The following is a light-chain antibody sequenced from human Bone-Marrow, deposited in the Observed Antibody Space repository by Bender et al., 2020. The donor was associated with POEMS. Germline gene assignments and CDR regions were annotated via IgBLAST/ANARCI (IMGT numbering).Light chain of an antibody. J-gene: IGLJ2*01. CDR1: SSDVGSYNL. CDR3: CSFASSTSWL. CDR2: EGR. Sequence: QSALTQPASVSGSPGQSITISCTGTSSDVGSYNLVSWHQQHPGKAPKLIIYEGRKRPSGVSYRFSGSKSGNTAYLTISGLQAEDEADYYCCSFASSTSWLFGGGTKLTVL. V-gene: IGLV2-23*01.